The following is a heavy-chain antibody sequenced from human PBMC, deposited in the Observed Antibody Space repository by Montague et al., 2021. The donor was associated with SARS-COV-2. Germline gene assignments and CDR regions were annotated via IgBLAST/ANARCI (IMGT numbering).Heavy chain of an antibody. CDR3: ASPPWIRGSEY. J-gene: IGHJ4*02. CDR2: ISSSGTSI. D-gene: IGHD3-10*01. Sequence: SLRLSCAASGFTFSDYYMSWIRQAPGKGLEWISYISSSGTSISYADSVKGRVTISRGNAKKFLYLQMSSLRVDDTAVYYCASPPWIRGSEYWGQGILVTVSS. V-gene: IGHV3-11*01. CDR1: GFTFSDYY.